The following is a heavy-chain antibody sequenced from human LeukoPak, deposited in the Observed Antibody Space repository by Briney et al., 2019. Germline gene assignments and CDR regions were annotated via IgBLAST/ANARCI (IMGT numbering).Heavy chain of an antibody. CDR2: IKQDGSEK. D-gene: IGHD2-2*01. J-gene: IGHJ3*02. CDR3: AKDATVVVPAALDAFDI. CDR1: GFTFSSYW. V-gene: IGHV3-7*01. Sequence: GGSLSLSCAASGFTFSSYWMSWVRQAPGKGLEWVANIKQDGSEKYYVDSVKGRFTISRDNAKNSLYLQMNSLRAEDTAVYYCAKDATVVVPAALDAFDIWGQGTMVTVSS.